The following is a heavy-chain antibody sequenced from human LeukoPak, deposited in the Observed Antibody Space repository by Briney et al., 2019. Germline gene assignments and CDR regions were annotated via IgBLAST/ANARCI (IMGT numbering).Heavy chain of an antibody. CDR1: GGSISSGSYY. CDR3: ARGEALYGPYNWFDP. Sequence: SETLSLTCTVSGGSISSGSYYWSWIRQPAGKGLEWIGRIYASGSTNYNPSLKSRVTISVDTSKNQFSLKLSSVTAADTAVYYCARGEALYGPYNWFDPWGQGTLVTVSS. D-gene: IGHD4-17*01. CDR2: IYASGST. V-gene: IGHV4-61*02. J-gene: IGHJ5*02.